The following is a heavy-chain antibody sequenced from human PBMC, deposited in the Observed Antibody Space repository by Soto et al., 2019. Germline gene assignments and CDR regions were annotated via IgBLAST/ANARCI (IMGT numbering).Heavy chain of an antibody. D-gene: IGHD6-13*01. CDR3: ARGGAAAGSVDY. CDR1: GFTFSSYG. Sequence: TGGSLRLSCAASGFTFSSYGMHWVRQAPGKGLEWVAVIWYDGSNKYYADSVKGRFTISRDNSKNTLYLQMNSLRAEDTAVYYCARGGAAAGSVDYWGQGTLVTVSS. V-gene: IGHV3-33*01. CDR2: IWYDGSNK. J-gene: IGHJ4*02.